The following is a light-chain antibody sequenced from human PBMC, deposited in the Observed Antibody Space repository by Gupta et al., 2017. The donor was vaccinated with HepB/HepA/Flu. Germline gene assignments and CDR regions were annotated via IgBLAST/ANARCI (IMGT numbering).Light chain of an antibody. CDR2: NVI. Sequence: QSALTQPASVSGSPGQSITLSCTGTSSDIGGYNFVSWYQQHPGKAPQLIIYNVINRPSGVSDRFSGSKSGNTASLTISGLQTGDEADYYCGSYTATSPAVLGTGTKVTVL. V-gene: IGLV2-14*03. CDR3: GSYTATSPAV. CDR1: SSDIGGYNF. J-gene: IGLJ1*01.